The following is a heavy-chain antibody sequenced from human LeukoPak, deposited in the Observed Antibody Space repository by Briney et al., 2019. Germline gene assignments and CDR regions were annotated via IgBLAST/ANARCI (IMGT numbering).Heavy chain of an antibody. CDR1: GFTFSRYS. J-gene: IGHJ4*02. V-gene: IGHV3-21*01. Sequence: GGSLRLSCEASGFTFSRYSLTWVRQAPGKGLEWVSSISSSSSYIYYADSVKGRFTISRDNAKNSLYLQMNSLRAEDTALYYCARQADTAMLIWSFTDYWGQGTLVTVSS. CDR2: ISSSSSYI. D-gene: IGHD5-18*01. CDR3: ARQADTAMLIWSFTDY.